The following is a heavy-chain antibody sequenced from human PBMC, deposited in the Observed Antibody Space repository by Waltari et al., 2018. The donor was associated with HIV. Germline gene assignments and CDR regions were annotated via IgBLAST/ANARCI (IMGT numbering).Heavy chain of an antibody. D-gene: IGHD6-13*01. J-gene: IGHJ6*02. V-gene: IGHV3-23*01. CDR1: GFTVSNDA. CDR3: VKEHQYSHTWYSFYGMDV. Sequence: EVQLLESGGGLVQPGVSLTLSCSASGFTVSNDALNWDRQAPGKGLEWVSAISGSGYSTYYAESVKGRFTISRDNSKNKLYLQMNSLRAEDTAVYFCVKEHQYSHTWYSFYGMDVWGQGTTVTVSS. CDR2: ISGSGYST.